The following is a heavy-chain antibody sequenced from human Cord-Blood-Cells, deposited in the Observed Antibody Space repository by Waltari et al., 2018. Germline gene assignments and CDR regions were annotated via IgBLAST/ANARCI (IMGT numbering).Heavy chain of an antibody. CDR2: INPNSGGT. D-gene: IGHD3-22*01. Sequence: QVQLVQSGAAVKKPGASVKVSCKASGYPFTGHVMTWGRQAPGQGLEWMGWINPNSGGTNYAQKFQGWVTMTRDTSISTAYMELSRLRSDDTAVYYCASTQIAEDAFDIWGQGTMVTVSS. V-gene: IGHV1-2*04. CDR3: ASTQIAEDAFDI. CDR1: GYPFTGHV. J-gene: IGHJ3*02.